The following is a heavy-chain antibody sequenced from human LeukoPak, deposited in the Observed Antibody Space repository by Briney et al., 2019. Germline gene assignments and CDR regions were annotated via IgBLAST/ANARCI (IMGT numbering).Heavy chain of an antibody. J-gene: IGHJ5*02. CDR3: ARVSGYGSWFDP. CDR1: GGSFSGYY. Sequence: KPPETLSLTCAVYGGSFSGYYWSWIRQPPGKGREWIGEFNHSGSTNYNPSLKSRVTISVDTSKNQFYLKLSSVTAADTAVYYCARVSGYGSWFDPWGQGTLVTVSS. D-gene: IGHD5-12*01. V-gene: IGHV4-34*01. CDR2: FNHSGST.